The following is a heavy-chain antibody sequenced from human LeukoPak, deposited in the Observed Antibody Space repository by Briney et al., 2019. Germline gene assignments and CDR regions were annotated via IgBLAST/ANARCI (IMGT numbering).Heavy chain of an antibody. CDR3: ARDIFDGYSWGFDY. Sequence: PGGSLRLSCAASGFTFSSYEMNWVRQAPGKGLDWVSYISSSGSTIYYADSVKGRFTISRDNAKNSLYLQMNSLRAEDTAIYYCARDIFDGYSWGFDYWGQGTLVTVSS. D-gene: IGHD5-24*01. V-gene: IGHV3-48*03. J-gene: IGHJ4*02. CDR2: ISSSGSTI. CDR1: GFTFSSYE.